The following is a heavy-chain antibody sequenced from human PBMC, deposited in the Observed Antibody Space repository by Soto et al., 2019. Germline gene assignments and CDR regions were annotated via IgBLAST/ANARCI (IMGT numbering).Heavy chain of an antibody. V-gene: IGHV1-69*06. CDR1: GYTFTSYD. Sequence: SVKVSCKASGYTFTSYDINWVRQATGQGLEWMGGIIPISETTNYAQIFQGRVSIVADISTSTAYMELSRLRSEDTAVYYCARALLSHSYDSGGYDSYFHAMDVWGQGTPVTVSS. CDR2: IIPISETT. CDR3: ARALLSHSYDSGGYDSYFHAMDV. J-gene: IGHJ6*02. D-gene: IGHD3-22*01.